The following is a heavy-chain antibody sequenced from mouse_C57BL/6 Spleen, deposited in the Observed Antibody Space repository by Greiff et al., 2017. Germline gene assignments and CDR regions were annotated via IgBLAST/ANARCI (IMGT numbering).Heavy chain of an antibody. J-gene: IGHJ3*01. D-gene: IGHD1-1*01. CDR1: GYTFTGYW. CDR2: ILPGSGST. Sequence: QVQLKESGAELMKPGASVKLSCKATGYTFTGYWIGWVKQRPGHGLEWIGEILPGSGSTNYNEKFKGKAPLTADTSSNTAYMQLSSLTTEDSAIYYCASGAYFGSSRFAYWGQGTLVTVSA. V-gene: IGHV1-9*01. CDR3: ASGAYFGSSRFAY.